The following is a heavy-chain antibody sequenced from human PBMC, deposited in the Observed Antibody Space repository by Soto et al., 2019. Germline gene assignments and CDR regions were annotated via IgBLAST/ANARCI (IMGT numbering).Heavy chain of an antibody. Sequence: GGSLRLSCAASGFTFSRYAMSWVRQAPGKGLEWVSAISGSGGSTYYADSVKGRFTISRDNSKNTLYLQMNSLRAEDTAVYYCAKLQWLVQGSIDYCGQGXLVTVYS. CDR1: GFTFSRYA. V-gene: IGHV3-23*01. CDR3: AKLQWLVQGSIDY. CDR2: ISGSGGST. J-gene: IGHJ4*02. D-gene: IGHD6-19*01.